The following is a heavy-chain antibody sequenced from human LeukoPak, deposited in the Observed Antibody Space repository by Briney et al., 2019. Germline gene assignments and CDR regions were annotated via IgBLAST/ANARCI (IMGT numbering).Heavy chain of an antibody. CDR2: ISAYNGNT. Sequence: GGSLRLSCAASGYTFTSYGISWVRQAPGQGLEWMGWISAYNGNTNYAQKLQGRVTMTTDTSTSTAYMELRSLRSDDTAVYYCARDLGLVWGAQADYWGQGTLVTVSS. J-gene: IGHJ4*02. D-gene: IGHD1-26*01. CDR3: ARDLGLVWGAQADY. V-gene: IGHV1-18*01. CDR1: GYTFTSYG.